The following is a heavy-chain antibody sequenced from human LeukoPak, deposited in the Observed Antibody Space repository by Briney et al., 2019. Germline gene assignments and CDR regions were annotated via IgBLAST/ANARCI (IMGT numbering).Heavy chain of an antibody. Sequence: PGGSLRLSCAVSGITLSNYGMTWVRQAPGKGLELVAGISDTGGRTNYADSVKGRFTISRDKPKNTLYLQMSSLRAEDTAVYFCAKRGVVIRVILVGFHKEAYYFDSWGQGALVTVSS. D-gene: IGHD3-22*01. CDR2: ISDTGGRT. J-gene: IGHJ4*02. V-gene: IGHV3-23*01. CDR3: AKRGVVIRVILVGFHKEAYYFDS. CDR1: GITLSNYG.